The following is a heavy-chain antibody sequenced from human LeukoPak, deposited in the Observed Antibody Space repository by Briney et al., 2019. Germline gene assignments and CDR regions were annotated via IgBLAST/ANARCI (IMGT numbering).Heavy chain of an antibody. V-gene: IGHV4-39*01. CDR3: ARLDLYQLLGDDGFDI. CDR1: GGSIGSSRYC. Sequence: SETLSLTCTVSGGSIGSSRYCWGWIRQPPGRGLEWFGSVYYSGSTYYTPSLKCRGTISVDTSKNQFSLKLSSVTAADTAVYCCARLDLYQLLGDDGFDIWGQGTMVTVSS. D-gene: IGHD2-2*01. CDR2: VYYSGST. J-gene: IGHJ3*02.